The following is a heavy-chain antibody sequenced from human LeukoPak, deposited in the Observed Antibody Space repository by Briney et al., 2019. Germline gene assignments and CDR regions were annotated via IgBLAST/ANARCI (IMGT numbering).Heavy chain of an antibody. D-gene: IGHD6-19*01. CDR1: RFTFSSYA. CDR3: AKDPGSGWYYWYFDL. J-gene: IGHJ2*01. Sequence: GGSLRLSCAASRFTFSSYAMSWVRQAPGKGLEWVSTISGTGGSTYYADSVKGRFTISRDNSKNTLYLQMNSLRAEDTAVYYCAKDPGSGWYYWYFDLWGRGTLVTVSS. CDR2: ISGTGGST. V-gene: IGHV3-23*01.